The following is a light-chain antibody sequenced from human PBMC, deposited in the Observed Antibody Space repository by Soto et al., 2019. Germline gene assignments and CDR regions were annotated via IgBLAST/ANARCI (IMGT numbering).Light chain of an antibody. J-gene: IGKJ4*01. Sequence: IQLTQSPSSLSASVGDRVTITCRAGQDIGSALAWYQQRPGKAPKHLLYDASNLEAGVPSRFSGSGSATDISLTITSLRPEDFATYYCQQFNGLPLTYGGGTKVQIK. CDR3: QQFNGLPLT. CDR1: QDIGSA. CDR2: DAS. V-gene: IGKV1-13*02.